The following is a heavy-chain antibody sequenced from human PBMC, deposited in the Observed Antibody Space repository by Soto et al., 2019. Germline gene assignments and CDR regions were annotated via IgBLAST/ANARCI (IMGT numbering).Heavy chain of an antibody. CDR3: AKFREYYQGSGSRTYYFYGMDV. J-gene: IGHJ6*02. D-gene: IGHD3-10*01. CDR2: ISSSGSTI. Sequence: GGSLRLSCAASGFTFSSYEMNWVRQAPGKGLEWVSYISSSGSTIYYADSVKGRFTISRDNAKNSLFLQMNSLRASDTALYYCAKFREYYQGSGSRTYYFYGMDVWGQGTTVTVSS. V-gene: IGHV3-48*03. CDR1: GFTFSSYE.